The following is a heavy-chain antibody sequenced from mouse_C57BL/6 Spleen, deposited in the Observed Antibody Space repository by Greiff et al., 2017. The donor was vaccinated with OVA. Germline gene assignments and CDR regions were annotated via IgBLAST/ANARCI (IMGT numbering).Heavy chain of an antibody. CDR3: ARYDGYYNYAMDY. CDR2: IYPGDGDT. D-gene: IGHD2-3*01. Sequence: QVQLQQSGPELVKPGASVKISCKASGYAFSSSWMNWVKQRPGKGLEWIGRIYPGDGDTNYNGKFKGQATLTADKSSSPAYMQLSSLTSEDSAVYFCARYDGYYNYAMDYWGQGTSVTVSS. J-gene: IGHJ4*01. CDR1: GYAFSSSW. V-gene: IGHV1-82*01.